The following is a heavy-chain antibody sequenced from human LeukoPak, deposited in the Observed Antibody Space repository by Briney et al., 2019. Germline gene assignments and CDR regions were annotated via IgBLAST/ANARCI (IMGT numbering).Heavy chain of an antibody. CDR2: VYYSGTY. D-gene: IGHD4-23*01. V-gene: IGHV4-59*08. J-gene: IGHJ5*02. Sequence: SETLSLTCTVSGGSITSYYWSWIRQPPGKGLEWIGYVYYSGTYNYSPSLKSRVTISVDTSKNQFSLKLSSVTAADTAVYYCARRHYGGNSDWFDPWGQGALVTVSS. CDR3: ARRHYGGNSDWFDP. CDR1: GGSITSYY.